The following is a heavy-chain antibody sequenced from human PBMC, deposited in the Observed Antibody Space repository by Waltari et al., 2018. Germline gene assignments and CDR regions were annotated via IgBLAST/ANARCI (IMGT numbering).Heavy chain of an antibody. CDR3: ARDHFLAARESFDY. V-gene: IGHV3-33*01. D-gene: IGHD6-6*01. Sequence: QVQLVESGGGVVQPGRSLRLSCAASGFTFSSYGLHWVRQPPGKGLEWVAVIWYDGSNKYYADSVKGRFTISRDNSKNTLYLQMNSLRAEDTAVYYCARDHFLAARESFDYWGQGTLVTVSS. CDR1: GFTFSSYG. CDR2: IWYDGSNK. J-gene: IGHJ4*02.